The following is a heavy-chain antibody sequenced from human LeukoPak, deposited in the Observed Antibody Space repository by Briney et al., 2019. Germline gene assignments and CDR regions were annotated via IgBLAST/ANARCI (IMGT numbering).Heavy chain of an antibody. Sequence: GGSLRLSCTASGFTFSSYAMHWVRQAPGKGLEWVAVISYDGSNKYYADSVKGRFTISRDNSKNTLYLQMNSLRAEDTAVYYCAKDHNQGWELRGDAFDIWGQGTMVTVSS. V-gene: IGHV3-30-3*02. CDR3: AKDHNQGWELRGDAFDI. D-gene: IGHD1-26*01. J-gene: IGHJ3*02. CDR1: GFTFSSYA. CDR2: ISYDGSNK.